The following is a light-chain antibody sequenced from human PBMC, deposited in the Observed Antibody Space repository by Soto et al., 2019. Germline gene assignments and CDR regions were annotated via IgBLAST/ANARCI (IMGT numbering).Light chain of an antibody. J-gene: IGLJ3*02. V-gene: IGLV2-8*01. Sequence: QSALTHPPSASGSPGQSVTISCTGTDSDVGGYNSVSWYQQHPGKAPKLMIFDVTERPSGVPDRFSGSKSGNTASLTVSGLPAEDEADYYCSSSAGSNSPNWVFGGGTKLTVL. CDR1: DSDVGGYNS. CDR3: SSSAGSNSPNWV. CDR2: DVT.